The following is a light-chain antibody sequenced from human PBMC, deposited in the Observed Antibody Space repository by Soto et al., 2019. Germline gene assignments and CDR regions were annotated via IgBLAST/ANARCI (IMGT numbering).Light chain of an antibody. CDR3: QQRSNWL. CDR1: QSVSSSY. CDR2: DAS. V-gene: IGKV3D-20*02. Sequence: ENVLTLSPCTLSLSPGERATLSCRASQSVSSSYLAWYQQKPGQAPRLLIYDASNRAAGIPARFSGSGSGTDFTLTISSLEPEDFAVYYCQQRSNWLFGGGTKVDIK. J-gene: IGKJ4*01.